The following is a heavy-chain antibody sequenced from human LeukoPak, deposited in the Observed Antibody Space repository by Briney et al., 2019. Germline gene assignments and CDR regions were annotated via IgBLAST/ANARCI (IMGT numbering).Heavy chain of an antibody. Sequence: SETLSLTCTVSGGSISNSYWSWIRQPPGRGLEWIGDVSYSGTTHDNPSLKSRVIMSVDTSKNHFSLQLSSVTAADTAVYFCARLGYYDVLTGYQHDAFDIWGLGTAVTVSS. D-gene: IGHD3-9*01. J-gene: IGHJ3*02. V-gene: IGHV4-59*08. CDR1: GGSISNSY. CDR3: ARLGYYDVLTGYQHDAFDI. CDR2: VSYSGTT.